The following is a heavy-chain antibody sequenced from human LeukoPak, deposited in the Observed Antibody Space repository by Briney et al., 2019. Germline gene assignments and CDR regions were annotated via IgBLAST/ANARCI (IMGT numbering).Heavy chain of an antibody. V-gene: IGHV1-2*02. CDR2: IHPRRGDT. CDR1: GYSFTAFY. J-gene: IGHJ4*02. Sequence: ASVKVSCKASGYSFTAFYIHWVRQAPGQGLEWMGWIHPRRGDTNYAQKFQGRVTMTTDTSTSTVYMELWSLRSDDTAVYYCARTADLDYWGQGTLVTVSS. CDR3: ARTADLDY. D-gene: IGHD2-21*02.